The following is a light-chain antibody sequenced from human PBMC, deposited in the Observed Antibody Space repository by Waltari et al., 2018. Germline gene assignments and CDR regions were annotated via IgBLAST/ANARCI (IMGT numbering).Light chain of an antibody. J-gene: IGKJ4*01. CDR3: QQYYSLPLT. Sequence: DIVMTQSPDSLAVSLGERATINCKSSPTVLSSSNNKNYLTWYQHKPGQPPKLPVYWASTRESGVPDRFSGSGSGTDFTLTISSLQAEDVAVYFCQQYYSLPLTFGGGTKVEIK. CDR2: WAS. CDR1: PTVLSSSNNKNY. V-gene: IGKV4-1*01.